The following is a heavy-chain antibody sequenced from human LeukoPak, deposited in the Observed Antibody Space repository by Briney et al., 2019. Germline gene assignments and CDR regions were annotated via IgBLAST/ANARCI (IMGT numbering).Heavy chain of an antibody. Sequence: ASVKVSCKASGYTFTSYDINWVRQAPGQGLEWMGWINTNTGNPTYAQGFIGRFVFSLETSVSTAYLQISRLKAEDTAVYYCARAYYYDSPDAFDIWGQGTMVTVSS. V-gene: IGHV7-4-1*02. D-gene: IGHD3-22*01. CDR3: ARAYYYDSPDAFDI. J-gene: IGHJ3*02. CDR2: INTNTGNP. CDR1: GYTFTSYD.